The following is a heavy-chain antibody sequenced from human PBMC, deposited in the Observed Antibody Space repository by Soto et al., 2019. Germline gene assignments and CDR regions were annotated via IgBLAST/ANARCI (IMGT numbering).Heavy chain of an antibody. V-gene: IGHV4-30-4*01. CDR1: GGSISSGDYY. Sequence: QVQLQESGPGLVKPSQTLSLTCTVSGGSISSGDYYWNWIRQSPGKGLEWIGYIYYTGSTYYNPSLKSRFTISMDPSRNPFSLKLDSVTAADTAVYYCARDIVATIELAFDIWGQGTMVTVSS. J-gene: IGHJ3*02. D-gene: IGHD5-12*01. CDR3: ARDIVATIELAFDI. CDR2: IYYTGST.